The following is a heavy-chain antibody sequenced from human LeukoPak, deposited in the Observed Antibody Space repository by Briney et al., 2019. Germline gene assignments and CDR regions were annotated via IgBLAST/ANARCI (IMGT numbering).Heavy chain of an antibody. CDR3: ARESPIRYFDWLYFDY. CDR2: IKQDGSEK. D-gene: IGHD3-9*01. Sequence: GGSLRLSCAASGFTFSSYWMSWVRQAPGKGLEWVANIKQDGSEKYYVDSVKGRFTISRDNAKNSLYLQMNSLRAEDTAVYYCARESPIRYFDWLYFDYWGQGTLVTVSS. J-gene: IGHJ4*02. V-gene: IGHV3-7*01. CDR1: GFTFSSYW.